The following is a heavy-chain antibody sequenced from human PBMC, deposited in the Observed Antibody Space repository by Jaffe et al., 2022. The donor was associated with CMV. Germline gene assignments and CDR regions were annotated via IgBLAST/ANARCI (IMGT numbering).Heavy chain of an antibody. D-gene: IGHD5-18*01. CDR1: GFSLSNARMG. Sequence: QVTLKESGPVLVKPTETLTLTCTVSGFSLSNARMGVSWIRQPPGKALEWLAHIFSNDEKSYSTSLKSRLTISKDTSKSQVVLTMTNMDPVDTATYYCARIINTAMANYYYYYMDVWGKGTTVTVSS. V-gene: IGHV2-26*01. CDR3: ARIINTAMANYYYYYMDV. CDR2: IFSNDEK. J-gene: IGHJ6*03.